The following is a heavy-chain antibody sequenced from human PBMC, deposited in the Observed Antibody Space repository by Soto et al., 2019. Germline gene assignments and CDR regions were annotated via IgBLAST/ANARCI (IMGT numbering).Heavy chain of an antibody. V-gene: IGHV3-33*01. J-gene: IGHJ4*02. CDR2: IWYDGSNK. CDR1: GFTFSSYG. CDR3: ARVGTTPLLRFLEWLFHPFDY. Sequence: GGSLRLSCAASGFTFSSYGMHWVRQAPGKGLEWVAVIWYDGSNKYYADSVKGRFTISRDNSKNTLYLQMNSLRAEDTAVYYCARVGTTPLLRFLEWLFHPFDYWGQGTLVTVSS. D-gene: IGHD3-3*01.